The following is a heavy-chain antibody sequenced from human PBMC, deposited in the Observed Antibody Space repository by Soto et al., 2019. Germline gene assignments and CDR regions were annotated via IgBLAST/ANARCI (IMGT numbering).Heavy chain of an antibody. CDR1: GFTFSYYS. CDR3: AKDRDTMILAVIPDY. CDR2: ISSSSSTI. V-gene: IGHV3-48*02. D-gene: IGHD3-22*01. Sequence: HPGGSLRLSCAASGFTFSYYSMNWVRQAPGKGLEWISFISSSSSTIYYADSVKGRFTISRDNAKNSLYLQMNSLIDDDTAVYYFAKDRDTMILAVIPDYWGQGTLVTVSS. J-gene: IGHJ4*02.